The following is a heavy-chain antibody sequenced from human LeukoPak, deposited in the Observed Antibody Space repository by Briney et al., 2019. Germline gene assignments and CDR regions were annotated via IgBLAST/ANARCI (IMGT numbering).Heavy chain of an antibody. CDR3: ARGLFGEFYYYYYVDV. CDR1: GGSISSTSYY. CDR2: IYYSGST. J-gene: IGHJ6*03. V-gene: IGHV4-39*07. Sequence: PSETLSLTCVVSGGSISSTSYYWGWIRQPPGKGLEWIGSIYYSGSTYYSPSLKSRVTISVDTSKNQFSLKLSSVTAADTAVYYCARGLFGEFYYYYYVDVWGKGTTVTVSS. D-gene: IGHD3-10*02.